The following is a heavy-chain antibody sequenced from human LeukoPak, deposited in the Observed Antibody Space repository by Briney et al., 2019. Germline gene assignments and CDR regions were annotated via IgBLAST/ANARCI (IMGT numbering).Heavy chain of an antibody. J-gene: IGHJ4*02. CDR3: AREKGYYYDSSGYHPIDY. Sequence: SETLSLTCTVSGGSISSGSYYWSWIRQPAGKGLEWIGRIYTSGSTNYNPSLKSRVTISVDTSKNQYSLKLSSVTAADTAVYYCAREKGYYYDSSGYHPIDYWGQGTLVTVSS. D-gene: IGHD3-22*01. V-gene: IGHV4-61*02. CDR1: GGSISSGSYY. CDR2: IYTSGST.